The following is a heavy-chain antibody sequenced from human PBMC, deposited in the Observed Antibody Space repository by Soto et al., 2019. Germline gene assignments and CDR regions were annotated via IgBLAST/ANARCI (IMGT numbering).Heavy chain of an antibody. CDR3: ARVIRATVTTKVSNAFDI. V-gene: IGHV3-53*01. Sequence: GGSLRLSCAASGFTVSSNYMSWVRQAPGKGLEWVSVIYSGGSTYYADSVKGRFTISRDNSKNRLYLQMNSLRAEDTAVYYCARVIRATVTTKVSNAFDIWGQGTMVTVSS. CDR1: GFTVSSNY. D-gene: IGHD4-17*01. J-gene: IGHJ3*02. CDR2: IYSGGST.